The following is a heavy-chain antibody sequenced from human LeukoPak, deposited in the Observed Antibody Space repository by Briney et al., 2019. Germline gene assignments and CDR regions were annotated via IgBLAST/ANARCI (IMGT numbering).Heavy chain of an antibody. CDR1: NDSVSSGSY. J-gene: IGHJ4*02. CDR3: ARETTRPT. CDR2: IYYSGST. D-gene: IGHD6-6*01. Sequence: PSETLSLTCTVSNDSVSSGSYWGWIRQPPGKGLQWIGAIYYSGSTYYNPSLKSRVHISIDTSKNQFSLRLNSVTAEDTAVYYCARETTRPTWGQGTLVIVSS. V-gene: IGHV4-38-2*02.